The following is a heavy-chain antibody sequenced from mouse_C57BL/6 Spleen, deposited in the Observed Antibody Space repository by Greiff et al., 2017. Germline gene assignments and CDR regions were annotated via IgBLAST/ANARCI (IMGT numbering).Heavy chain of an antibody. V-gene: IGHV5-9*01. CDR1: GFTFSSYT. D-gene: IGHD1-1*01. Sequence: EVKLVESGGGLVKPGGSLKLSCAASGFTFSSYTMSWVRQTPEKRLEWVATISGGGGNTYYPDSVKGRFTISRDNAKNTLYLQMSSMRSEDTALYYCARNPDYGSIAPYYFDYWGQGTTLTVSS. CDR3: ARNPDYGSIAPYYFDY. CDR2: ISGGGGNT. J-gene: IGHJ2*01.